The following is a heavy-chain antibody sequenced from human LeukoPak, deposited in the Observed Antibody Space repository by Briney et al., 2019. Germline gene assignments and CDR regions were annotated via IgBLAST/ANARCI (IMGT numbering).Heavy chain of an antibody. V-gene: IGHV3-30*18. CDR1: GFTFSSYG. Sequence: PGGSLRLSCAASGFTFSSYGMHWVRQAPGKGLEWVAVISYDGSNKYYADSVKGRFTISRDNSKNTLYLQMNSLRVEETALYYCAKLSFGSNWYFFDYWGQGTLVTVSS. CDR2: ISYDGSNK. CDR3: AKLSFGSNWYFFDY. J-gene: IGHJ4*02. D-gene: IGHD6-13*01.